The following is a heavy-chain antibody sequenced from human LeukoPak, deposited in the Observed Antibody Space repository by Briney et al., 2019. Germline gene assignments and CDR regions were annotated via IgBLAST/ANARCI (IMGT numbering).Heavy chain of an antibody. CDR2: ISAYNGNT. J-gene: IGHJ4*02. Sequence: ASVKVSCKASGYTFTSYGISWVRQAPGQGLEWMGWISAYNGNTNYAQKLQGRVTMTTDTSTSTAYMELSSLRSEDTAVYYCARGRFYGYLGYYFDYWDQGTLVTVSS. CDR3: ARGRFYGYLGYYFDY. V-gene: IGHV1-18*01. D-gene: IGHD2-2*03. CDR1: GYTFTSYG.